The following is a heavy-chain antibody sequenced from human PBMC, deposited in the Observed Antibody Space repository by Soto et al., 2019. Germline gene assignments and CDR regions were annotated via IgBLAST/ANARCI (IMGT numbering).Heavy chain of an antibody. CDR1: GYTFTSYY. CDR3: ARDLRADYYDSSGYLPFGMDV. D-gene: IGHD3-22*01. Sequence: ASVKVSCKASGYTFTSYYMHWVRQAPGQGLEWMGIINPSGGSTSYAQKFQGRVTMTRDTSTGTVYMELSSLRSEDTAVYYCARDLRADYYDSSGYLPFGMDVWGQGTTVTVSS. CDR2: INPSGGST. J-gene: IGHJ6*02. V-gene: IGHV1-46*01.